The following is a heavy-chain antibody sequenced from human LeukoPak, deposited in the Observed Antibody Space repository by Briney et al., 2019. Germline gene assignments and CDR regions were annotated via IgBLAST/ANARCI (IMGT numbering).Heavy chain of an antibody. CDR2: FYSGGSS. Sequence: GGSLRLSCAASGFTVRSIYMTWVCQAPGKGLEWVSSFYSGGSSYYADSVKGRFIISRDSSTDTLYLQMNSLRVEDTAVYFCARDRGYGYGFFDYWGQGTLVTVSS. V-gene: IGHV3-53*01. CDR3: ARDRGYGYGFFDY. D-gene: IGHD5-18*01. CDR1: GFTVRSIY. J-gene: IGHJ4*02.